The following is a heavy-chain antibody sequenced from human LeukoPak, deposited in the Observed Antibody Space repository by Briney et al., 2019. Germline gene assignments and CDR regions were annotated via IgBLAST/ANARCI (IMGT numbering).Heavy chain of an antibody. D-gene: IGHD5-24*01. CDR2: IIPIFGTA. CDR1: GGTFSSYA. V-gene: IGHV1-69*05. J-gene: IGHJ4*02. CDR3: ARDQFPDY. Sequence: SVNVSCKASGGTFSSYAISWVRQAPGQGLEWMGGIIPIFGTANYAQKLQGRVTMTTDTSTSTAYMELRSLRSDDTAVYYCARDQFPDYWGQGTLVTVSS.